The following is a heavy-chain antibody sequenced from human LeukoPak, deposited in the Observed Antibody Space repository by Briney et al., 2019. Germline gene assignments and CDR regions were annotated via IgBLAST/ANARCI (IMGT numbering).Heavy chain of an antibody. CDR3: AKDLYGDGGYCFEY. CDR1: GFTVSSTY. V-gene: IGHV3-23*01. D-gene: IGHD2-21*01. Sequence: PGGSLRLSCAASGFTVSSTYMSWVRQAPGKGLEWVSSIGGTGTVTYYGDSVKGRFTISRDNSKKTVHLEMSGLRADDTAVYYCAKDLYGDGGYCFEYWGQGTLVTVSS. CDR2: IGGTGTVT. J-gene: IGHJ4*02.